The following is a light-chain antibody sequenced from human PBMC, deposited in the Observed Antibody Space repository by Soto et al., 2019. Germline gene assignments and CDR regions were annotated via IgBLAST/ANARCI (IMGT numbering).Light chain of an antibody. Sequence: EIVLTQSPGTLSLSPGERATLSCRASQSVSSAYLAWYQQKPGQAPRLLIYGASTRATGIPARFSGSGSGTEFTLTISSLQSEDFALYYCQQYNNWPPITFGQGTRLEI. CDR2: GAS. CDR1: QSVSSAY. J-gene: IGKJ5*01. V-gene: IGKV3D-15*01. CDR3: QQYNNWPPIT.